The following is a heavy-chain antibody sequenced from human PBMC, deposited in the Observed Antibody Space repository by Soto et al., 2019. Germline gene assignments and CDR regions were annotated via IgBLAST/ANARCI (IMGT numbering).Heavy chain of an antibody. CDR2: ISSSYSYI. V-gene: IGHV3-21*01. CDR1: GFTFSTYN. CDR3: ARRAYCGGDCHSYFDA. D-gene: IGHD2-21*02. J-gene: IGHJ4*02. Sequence: EVQLVESGGGLVKPGGSLRLSCAASGFTFSTYNMNWVRQAPGKGLEWVSSISSSYSYISYADSLKGRFTISRDNAKNYQYQHINCRIAEDTAVDFCARRAYCGGDCHSYFDAWGQGTLVTVSS.